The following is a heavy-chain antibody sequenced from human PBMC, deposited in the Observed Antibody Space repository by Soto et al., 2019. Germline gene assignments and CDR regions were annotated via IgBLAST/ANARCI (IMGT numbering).Heavy chain of an antibody. V-gene: IGHV1-69*01. CDR1: GGTFSSYA. CDR2: IIPISDTT. Sequence: QVQLVQSGAEVKKPGSSVKVSCKASGGTFSSYAISWVRQAPGQGLEWMGGIIPISDTTNYAQKFQGRDTITADESTSTAYMELSSLRSEDTAVYYCARSQGSSTSLEIYYYYYYGMDVWGQGTTVIVSS. D-gene: IGHD2-2*01. J-gene: IGHJ6*02. CDR3: ARSQGSSTSLEIYYYYYYGMDV.